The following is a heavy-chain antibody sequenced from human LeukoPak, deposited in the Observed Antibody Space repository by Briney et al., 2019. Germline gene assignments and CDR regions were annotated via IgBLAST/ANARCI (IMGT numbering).Heavy chain of an antibody. CDR3: ARGDPMIRGLFGY. CDR2: IYYSGNT. D-gene: IGHD3-10*01. V-gene: IGHV4-31*03. CDR1: GGSISSGGYC. J-gene: IGHJ4*02. Sequence: PSETLSLTCTVSGGSISSGGYCWSWIRQHPGKGLEWIGYIYYSGNTYYNPSLKSRVTISVDTSKNQFSLKLSSATAADTAVYYCARGDPMIRGLFGYWGQGALVTVSS.